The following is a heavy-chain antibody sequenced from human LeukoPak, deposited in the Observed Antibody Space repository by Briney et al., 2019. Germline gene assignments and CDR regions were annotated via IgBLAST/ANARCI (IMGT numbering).Heavy chain of an antibody. V-gene: IGHV1-18*04. CDR3: ARDPRRVVPAAMNFDY. D-gene: IGHD2-2*01. J-gene: IGHJ4*02. Sequence: GASVKVSCKASGYTFTSYGISWVRQAPGQGLEWMGWTSAYNGNTNYAQKLQGRVTMTTDTSTSTAYMELRSLRSDDTAVYYCARDPRRVVPAAMNFDYWGQGTLVTVSS. CDR2: TSAYNGNT. CDR1: GYTFTSYG.